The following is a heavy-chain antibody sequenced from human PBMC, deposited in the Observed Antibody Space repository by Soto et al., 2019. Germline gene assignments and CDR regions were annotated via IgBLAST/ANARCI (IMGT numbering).Heavy chain of an antibody. CDR2: ITGSGGGT. Sequence: EVQLLESGGGLVQPGGSLRLSCAASGFTFSNYAMTWVRQAPGKGLEWVSVITGSGGGTYFVDSVKGRFTISRDNSKNTVYLQMYSLRAEDTAVYYCAKRPLTAAGFDYWGQGTLVTVSS. CDR3: AKRPLTAAGFDY. V-gene: IGHV3-23*01. D-gene: IGHD6-13*01. CDR1: GFTFSNYA. J-gene: IGHJ4*02.